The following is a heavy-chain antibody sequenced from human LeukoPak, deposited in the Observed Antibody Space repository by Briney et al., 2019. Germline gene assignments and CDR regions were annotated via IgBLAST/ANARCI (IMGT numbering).Heavy chain of an antibody. Sequence: GGSLRLSFAASGFKFYDYVMSWVRQAPGKGLEGVCDINWNGAWTGYADSVKGRFTISRDNAKNSLYLQMNSLRAEDTALYYCAGYYYDSSRGFDLWGQGTLVTVSA. CDR2: INWNGAWT. CDR1: GFKFYDYV. V-gene: IGHV3-20*03. J-gene: IGHJ5*02. CDR3: AGYYYDSSRGFDL. D-gene: IGHD3-22*01.